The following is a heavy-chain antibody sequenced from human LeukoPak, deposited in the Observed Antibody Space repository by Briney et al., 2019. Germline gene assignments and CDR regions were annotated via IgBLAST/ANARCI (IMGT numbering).Heavy chain of an antibody. CDR1: GFTFSDYW. V-gene: IGHV3-74*01. D-gene: IGHD5-12*01. Sequence: PGGCLTLSCVASGFTFSDYWFHWVRPVPGKGPVCVSRTNSDDTITNYAGFVMGRFTISRDNAKNTVYLQMNSLRAEDTAIYYCARDGGMVGYQDYWGQGTLVTVSS. J-gene: IGHJ4*02. CDR3: ARDGGMVGYQDY. CDR2: TNSDDTIT.